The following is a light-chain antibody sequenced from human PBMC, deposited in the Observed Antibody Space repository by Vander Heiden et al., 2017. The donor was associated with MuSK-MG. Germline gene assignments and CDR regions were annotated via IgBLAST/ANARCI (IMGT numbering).Light chain of an antibody. CDR3: QQCESTPRT. V-gene: IGKV1-39*01. CDR2: AAS. J-gene: IGKJ3*01. CDR1: QSISSY. Sequence: DIQMTQSPSSLSASVGDRVTITCRASQSISSYLNWYQQKPGKAPKLLIYAASSLQSGVPSRFSGSGSGTDFTLTISRLQPEDFATYYCQQCESTPRTFGHGTKVDIK.